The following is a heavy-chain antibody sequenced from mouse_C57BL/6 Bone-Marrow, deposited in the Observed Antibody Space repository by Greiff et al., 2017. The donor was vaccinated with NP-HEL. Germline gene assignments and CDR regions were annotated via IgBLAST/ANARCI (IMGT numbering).Heavy chain of an antibody. CDR2: IDPANGNT. D-gene: IGHD2-4*01. V-gene: IGHV14-3*01. Sequence: EVQLQQSVAELVRPGASVKLSCTASGFNFKNSYMHWVKQRPEQGLEWIGRIDPANGNTKYNPKFQGKATLTVDTSSNTAYLQLSSLTSEDTAIYYCARVYYDDRKAMDYWGQGTSVTVSS. CDR3: ARVYYDDRKAMDY. CDR1: GFNFKNSY. J-gene: IGHJ4*01.